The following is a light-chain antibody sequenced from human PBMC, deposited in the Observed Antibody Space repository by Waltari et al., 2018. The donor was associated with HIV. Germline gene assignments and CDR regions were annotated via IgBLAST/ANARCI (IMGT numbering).Light chain of an antibody. CDR2: DAS. CDR1: QSVDSY. V-gene: IGKV3-11*01. CDR3: QQRRSWPIT. Sequence: EILLTQSPGTLSLSPGERATLSCRASQSVDSYLAWYQQKPGQAPRLLIVDASNSATGIPARCSGSGSGTDFTLTITSLEPEDFAVYYCQQRRSWPITFGQGTRLEIK. J-gene: IGKJ5*01.